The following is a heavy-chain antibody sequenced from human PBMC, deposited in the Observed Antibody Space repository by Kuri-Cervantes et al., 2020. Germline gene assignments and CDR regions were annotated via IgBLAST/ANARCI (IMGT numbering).Heavy chain of an antibody. V-gene: IGHV1-18*01. CDR3: ARDGKQLAHRLGYYYYMDV. D-gene: IGHD6-6*01. CDR2: ISAYNGDT. CDR1: GYTFTGYG. J-gene: IGHJ6*03. Sequence: ASVKVSCKASGYTFTGYGISWVRQAPGQGLEWMGWISAYNGDTNYAQKLQGRVTMTTDTSTSTAYMELRSLRSDDTAVYYCARDGKQLAHRLGYYYYMDVWGKGTTVTSP.